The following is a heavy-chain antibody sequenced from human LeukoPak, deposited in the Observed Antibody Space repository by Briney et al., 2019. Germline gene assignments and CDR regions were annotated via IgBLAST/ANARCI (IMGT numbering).Heavy chain of an antibody. CDR3: AKDVGDGSYFDY. Sequence: GGSLRLSCVGSGFTFGNYAMNWVRQAPGKGLEWVAAISGRGGDTFYADSVKGRFTFSRDNSKNTLYLQMNSLRAEDTAVYYCAKDVGDGSYFDYWGQGTLVTVSS. J-gene: IGHJ4*02. CDR2: ISGRGGDT. D-gene: IGHD3-10*01. V-gene: IGHV3-23*01. CDR1: GFTFGNYA.